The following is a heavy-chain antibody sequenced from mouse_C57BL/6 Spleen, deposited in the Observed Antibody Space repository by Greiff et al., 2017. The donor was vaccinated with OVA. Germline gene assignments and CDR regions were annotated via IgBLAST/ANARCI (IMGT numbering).Heavy chain of an antibody. V-gene: IGHV8-12*01. J-gene: IGHJ2*01. CDR3: ARRHDYDGGYYFDY. CDR1: GFSLSTSGMG. D-gene: IGHD2-4*01. CDR2: IYWDDDK. Sequence: QVTLKESGPGILQSSQTLSLTCSFSGFSLSTSGMGVSWIRQPSGKGLEWLAHIYWDDDKRYIPSLKSRLTISKDTSRNQVFLKITSVDTADTATYYCARRHDYDGGYYFDYWGQGTTLTVSS.